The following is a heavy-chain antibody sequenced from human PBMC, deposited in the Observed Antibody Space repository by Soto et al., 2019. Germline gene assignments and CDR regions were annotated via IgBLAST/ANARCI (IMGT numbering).Heavy chain of an antibody. CDR3: ASPSVTTSPSFPDAFDI. CDR1: GGTFSSYT. CDR2: IIPILGVA. D-gene: IGHD4-4*01. V-gene: IGHV1-69*02. Sequence: GASVKVSCKASGGTFSSYTISWVRQAPGQGLEWMGRIIPILGVANYAQKFQGRVTITADKSTSTAYMELSSLRSEDTAVYYCASPSVTTSPSFPDAFDIWGQGTMVTVSS. J-gene: IGHJ3*02.